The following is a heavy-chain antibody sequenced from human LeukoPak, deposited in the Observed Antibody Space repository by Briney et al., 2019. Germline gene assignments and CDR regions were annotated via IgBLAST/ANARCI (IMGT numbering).Heavy chain of an antibody. CDR2: ISAYNGNT. Sequence: ASVKVSCKASGYTFTSYGISWVRQAPGQGLEWMGWISAYNGNTNYAQKLQGRVTMTTDTSTSTAYMELRSLRSDDTAVYYCAREIPYYYGSGTYMDVWGKGTTVTISS. V-gene: IGHV1-18*01. J-gene: IGHJ6*03. CDR3: AREIPYYYGSGTYMDV. CDR1: GYTFTSYG. D-gene: IGHD3-10*01.